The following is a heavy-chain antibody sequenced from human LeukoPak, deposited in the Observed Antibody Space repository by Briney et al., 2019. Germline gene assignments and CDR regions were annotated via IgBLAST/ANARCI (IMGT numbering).Heavy chain of an antibody. CDR2: IYYSGST. CDR3: ARLYYYDSSGLVDY. CDR1: GGSISSSSYY. Sequence: SETLSLTCTVSGGSISSSSYYWGWIRQPPGKGLEWIGSIYYSGSTYYNPSLKSRVTIFVDTSKNQFSLKLSSVTAADTAVYYCARLYYYDSSGLVDYWGQGTLVTVSS. J-gene: IGHJ4*02. D-gene: IGHD3-22*01. V-gene: IGHV4-39*01.